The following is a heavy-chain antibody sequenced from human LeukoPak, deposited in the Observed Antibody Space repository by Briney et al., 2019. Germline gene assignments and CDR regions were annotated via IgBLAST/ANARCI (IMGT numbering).Heavy chain of an antibody. CDR1: GFTFSIHA. CDR3: ARELRSEAFDI. J-gene: IGHJ3*02. D-gene: IGHD2-15*01. Sequence: PGGSLRLSCAASGFTFSIHAMSWVRQAPGKGLEWVSSISGSGDSTFYADSVKGRFSISRDNSKNTLYLQMNSLRAEDTAVYYCARELRSEAFDIWGQGTMVTVSS. CDR2: ISGSGDST. V-gene: IGHV3-23*01.